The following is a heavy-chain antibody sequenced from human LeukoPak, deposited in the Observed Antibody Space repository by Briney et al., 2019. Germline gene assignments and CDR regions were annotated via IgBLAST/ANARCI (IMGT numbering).Heavy chain of an antibody. CDR3: AKKGRDIVVVPAAIGPEWYADHDAFDI. V-gene: IGHV3-23*01. CDR1: GFTFSSYA. J-gene: IGHJ3*02. D-gene: IGHD2-2*01. CDR2: ISGSGGST. Sequence: GGSLRLSCAASGFTFSSYAMSWARQAPGKGLEWVSAISGSGGSTYYADSVKGRFTISRDNSKNTLYLQMNSLRAEDTAVYYCAKKGRDIVVVPAAIGPEWYADHDAFDIWGQGTMVTVSS.